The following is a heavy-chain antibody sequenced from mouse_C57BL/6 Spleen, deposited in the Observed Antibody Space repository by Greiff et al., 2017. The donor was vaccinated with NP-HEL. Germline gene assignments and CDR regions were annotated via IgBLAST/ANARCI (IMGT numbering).Heavy chain of an antibody. CDR1: GYAFTNYL. CDR2: INPGSGGT. Sequence: VQLQQSGAELVRPGTSVKVSCKASGYAFTNYLIEWVKQRPGQGLEWIGVINPGSGGTNYNEKFKGKATLTADKSSSTAYMQLSSLTSEDSAVYFCAREGYYGSSYPFAYWGQGTLVTVSA. CDR3: AREGYYGSSYPFAY. V-gene: IGHV1-54*01. J-gene: IGHJ3*01. D-gene: IGHD1-1*01.